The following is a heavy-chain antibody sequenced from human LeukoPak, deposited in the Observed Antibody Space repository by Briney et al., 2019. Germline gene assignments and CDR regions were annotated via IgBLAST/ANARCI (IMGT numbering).Heavy chain of an antibody. Sequence: PGGSLRLSCAASGFTFSSYWMSWVRQSPGKGLEWVANIKPDGSEKYYVDSVKGRFTISRDNARNALFLEMNSLRAEDTAVYYCARELMYSSSGSTFPYYDYWGQGTLVIVSS. CDR2: IKPDGSEK. CDR1: GFTFSSYW. V-gene: IGHV3-7*01. D-gene: IGHD3-10*01. CDR3: ARELMYSSSGSTFPYYDY. J-gene: IGHJ4*02.